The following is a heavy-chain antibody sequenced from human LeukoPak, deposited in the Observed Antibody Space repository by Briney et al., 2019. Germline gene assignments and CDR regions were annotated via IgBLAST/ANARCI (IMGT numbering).Heavy chain of an antibody. J-gene: IGHJ3*02. Sequence: SETLSLTCAVYGGSFSGYYWSWIRQPPGKGLEWIGEINHRGSTNYNPSLKSRVTISVDTSKNQLSLKLSSVTAADTAVYYCARNSRDYYDSSGYYYHDAFDTWGQGTTVTVSS. CDR2: INHRGST. V-gene: IGHV4-34*01. CDR3: ARNSRDYYDSSGYYYHDAFDT. D-gene: IGHD3-22*01. CDR1: GGSFSGYY.